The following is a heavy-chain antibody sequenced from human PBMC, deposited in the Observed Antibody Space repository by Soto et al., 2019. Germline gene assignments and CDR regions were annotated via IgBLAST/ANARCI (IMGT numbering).Heavy chain of an antibody. V-gene: IGHV3-30-3*01. J-gene: IGHJ4*02. D-gene: IGHD3-16*02. Sequence: QVQLVESGGGVVQPGRSLRLSCAASGFTFSSYAMHWVRQAPGKGLEWVAVISYDGSNKYYADSVKGRFTISRDNSKNTLYLQMNSLRAEDTAVYYCARDSGRYRSDGFDYWGQGTLVTVSS. CDR2: ISYDGSNK. CDR3: ARDSGRYRSDGFDY. CDR1: GFTFSSYA.